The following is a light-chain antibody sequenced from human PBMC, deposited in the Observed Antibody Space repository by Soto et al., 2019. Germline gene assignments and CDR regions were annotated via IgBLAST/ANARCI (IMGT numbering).Light chain of an antibody. CDR3: AGWDGSVEAVV. J-gene: IGLJ2*01. Sequence: QSVLTQPRSASGTPGQRVTISCSGSSSNLGSNTANWYQQLPGTAPKLLIYSNDERPSGVPDRFSGSKSGTSASLAISGLQSEDEADYYCAGWDGSVEAVVFGGGTKVTVL. CDR2: SND. V-gene: IGLV1-44*01. CDR1: SSNLGSNT.